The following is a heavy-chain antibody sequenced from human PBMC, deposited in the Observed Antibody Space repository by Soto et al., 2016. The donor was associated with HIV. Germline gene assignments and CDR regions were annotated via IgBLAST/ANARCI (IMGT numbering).Heavy chain of an antibody. V-gene: IGHV3-23*01. CDR3: AKDLRMTMVQGFIDALDF. CDR1: GFTFGNYA. CDR2: ISDSGSNT. Sequence: EVNLLESGGGLVQPGGSLKLSCGASGFTFGNYAMSWVHQAPGKGLEWVSGISDSGSNTYYADSVKGRFTISRDNSKNTLYLHMNSLRAEDTAVYYCAKDLRMTMVQGFIDALDFWGQGTMVTVSS. D-gene: IGHD3-10*01. J-gene: IGHJ3*01.